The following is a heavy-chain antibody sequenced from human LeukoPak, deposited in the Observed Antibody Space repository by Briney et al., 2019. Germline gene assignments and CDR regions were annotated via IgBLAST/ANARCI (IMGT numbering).Heavy chain of an antibody. D-gene: IGHD2-15*01. J-gene: IGHJ4*02. V-gene: IGHV3-7*01. CDR1: GFMFSIYW. Sequence: GGSLRLSCAASGFMFSIYWMTWVRQAPGKGAEWVADIKPDGSETYYVDAVKGRFTISRDNTKNLLYLQMNNLRGEDAAVYHCGGFGYEAGVDLWGQGTLVTVSS. CDR3: GGFGYEAGVDL. CDR2: IKPDGSET.